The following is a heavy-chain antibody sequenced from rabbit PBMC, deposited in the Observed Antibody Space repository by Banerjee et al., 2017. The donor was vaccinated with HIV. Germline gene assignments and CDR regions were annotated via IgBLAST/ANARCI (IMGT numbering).Heavy chain of an antibody. V-gene: IGHV1S40*01. Sequence: QSLEESGGDLVKPEGSLTLTCTASGFSFSSNEYMCWVRQAPGKGLEWISCIAGDSSGFTYSATWAKGRFTCSKTSSTTVTLQMTSLTVADTATYFCARDTGTSFSSYGMDLWGQGTLVPS. CDR3: ARDTGTSFSSYGMDL. CDR2: IAGDSSGFT. CDR1: GFSFSSNEY. J-gene: IGHJ6*01. D-gene: IGHD7-1*01.